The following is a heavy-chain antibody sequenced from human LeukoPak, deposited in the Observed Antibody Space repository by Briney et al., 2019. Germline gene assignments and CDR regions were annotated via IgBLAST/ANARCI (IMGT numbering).Heavy chain of an antibody. CDR3: ARAVGDGYNSYFDY. D-gene: IGHD5-24*01. J-gene: IGHJ4*02. Sequence: PGGSLRLSCAASGFTFSSYVMNWVRQAPGKGLEWVSSISSSSSYIYYADSVKGRFTISRDNAKNSLYLQMNSLRAEDTAVYYCARAVGDGYNSYFDYWGQGTLVTVSS. CDR1: GFTFSSYV. V-gene: IGHV3-21*01. CDR2: ISSSSSYI.